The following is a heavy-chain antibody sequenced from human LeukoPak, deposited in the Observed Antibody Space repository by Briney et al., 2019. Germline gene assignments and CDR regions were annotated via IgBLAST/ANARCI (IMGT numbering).Heavy chain of an antibody. CDR2: IYHSGST. CDR1: GYSISSGYY. Sequence: SETLSLTCAVSGYSISSGYYWGWLRQPPGKGLEWVEIIYHSGSTYYKPSLKSRVTISVDTSKNQFSLKLSSVTAHDTAVYYFARHIAYCSSPSCYDPTIHPFDYWGQGTLVTVSS. CDR3: ARHIAYCSSPSCYDPTIHPFDY. J-gene: IGHJ4*02. D-gene: IGHD2-2*01. V-gene: IGHV4-38-2*01.